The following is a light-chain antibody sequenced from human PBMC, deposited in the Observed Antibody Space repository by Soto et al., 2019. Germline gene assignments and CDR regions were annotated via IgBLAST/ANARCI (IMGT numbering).Light chain of an antibody. V-gene: IGKV3-20*01. CDR2: GAS. CDR1: QSIDNGQ. CDR3: QQYGNSLWT. J-gene: IGKJ1*01. Sequence: EIVLTQSPGTLSLSPGERASLSCRASQSIDNGQLVWFQQKPGQPPRLLIYGASSRASGIPDRFSGSGSGTDFTLTISRLETEDFAVYYCQQYGNSLWTFGQGTKVEIK.